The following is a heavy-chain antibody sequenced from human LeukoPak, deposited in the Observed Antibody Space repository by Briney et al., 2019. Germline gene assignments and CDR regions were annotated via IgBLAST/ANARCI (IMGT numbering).Heavy chain of an antibody. CDR1: GFTFSRHA. CDR3: ARDRAWNYFDY. Sequence: PGGSLRLSCAPSGFTFSRHAMHWVRQAPGKGLEWVAIMSNDGSRKYYAHSVEGRFTISRDNSKNTLYLQMDSLRAEDTAVYYCARDRAWNYFDYWGQGTLVTVSS. J-gene: IGHJ4*02. V-gene: IGHV3-30*03. D-gene: IGHD3-3*01. CDR2: MSNDGSRK.